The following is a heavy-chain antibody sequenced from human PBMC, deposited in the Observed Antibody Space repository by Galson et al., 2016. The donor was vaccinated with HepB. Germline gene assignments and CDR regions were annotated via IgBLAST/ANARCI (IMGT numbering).Heavy chain of an antibody. Sequence: SLRLSCAASGFTFNTYSMNWVRQSPGKGLEWVSYIYYSGTPTYYADSVKGRFSISRDNARNSLYLQMNSLGDEDTALYYCVRVGREDFGGKTFGYDYWGQGTLVTVSS. J-gene: IGHJ4*02. CDR2: IYYSGTPT. V-gene: IGHV3-48*02. CDR3: VRVGREDFGGKTFGYDY. D-gene: IGHD4-23*01. CDR1: GFTFNTYS.